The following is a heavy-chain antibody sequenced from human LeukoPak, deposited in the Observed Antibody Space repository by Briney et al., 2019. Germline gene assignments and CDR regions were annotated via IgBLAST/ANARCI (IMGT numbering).Heavy chain of an antibody. D-gene: IGHD3-3*01. CDR1: GHTFTSYD. V-gene: IGHV1-8*03. CDR2: MNPNSGNT. Sequence: ASVKVSCKASGHTFTSYDINWVRQATGQGLEWMGWMNPNSGNTGYAQKFQGRVTITRNTSISTAYMELSSLRSEDTAVYHCARDSPWDRGFWSGYPYYYYYMDVWGKGTTVTVSS. CDR3: ARDSPWDRGFWSGYPYYYYYMDV. J-gene: IGHJ6*03.